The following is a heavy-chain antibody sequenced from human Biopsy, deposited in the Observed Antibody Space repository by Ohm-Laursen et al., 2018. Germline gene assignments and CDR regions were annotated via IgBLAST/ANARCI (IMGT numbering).Heavy chain of an antibody. J-gene: IGHJ6*02. Sequence: GTLSLTCAVNGESSSGYFWNWIRQPPGKGLEWIGEINQSGSTKYNPSLKRRATLSADSSNSQFSLRLTSVTAADTAIYYCSRGSGYFKLDVWGQGTTVTVSS. CDR2: INQSGST. D-gene: IGHD5-12*01. V-gene: IGHV4-34*01. CDR3: SRGSGYFKLDV. CDR1: GESSSGYF.